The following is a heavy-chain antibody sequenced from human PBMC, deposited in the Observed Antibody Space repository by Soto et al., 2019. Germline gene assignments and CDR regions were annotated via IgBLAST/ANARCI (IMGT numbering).Heavy chain of an antibody. V-gene: IGHV4-39*01. J-gene: IGHJ6*03. CDR2: IFFSGTA. Sequence: PSETLSLTCSVSGGSINTRSYYWGWIRQPPGKGPEWIGAIFFSGTAYYSPSLRSRVSISVDTSKNQFSLTLRSVRAADTAVYYCARHDDDVVVPAAMDVWGKGTMVTVSS. CDR1: GGSINTRSYY. D-gene: IGHD2-2*01. CDR3: ARHDDDVVVPAAMDV.